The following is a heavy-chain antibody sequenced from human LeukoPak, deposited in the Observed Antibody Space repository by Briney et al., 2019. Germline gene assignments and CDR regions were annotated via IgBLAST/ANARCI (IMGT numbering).Heavy chain of an antibody. J-gene: IGHJ4*02. CDR1: GYTFTGYY. D-gene: IGHD2-2*02. V-gene: IGHV1-2*02. CDR2: INPDSGGT. Sequence: GASVKVSCKASGYTFTGYYIQWMRQAPGQGLEWKGWINPDSGGTKYAQSLQGRVTMTRDTSIRTAYMELSRLGSDDTAVYYCARLREGLYHFDSWGQGTLVTVST. CDR3: ARLREGLYHFDS.